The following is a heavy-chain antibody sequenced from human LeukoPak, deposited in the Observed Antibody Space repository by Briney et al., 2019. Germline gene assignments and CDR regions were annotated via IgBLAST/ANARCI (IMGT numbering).Heavy chain of an antibody. Sequence: PGGSLRLSCAASGFTFSSYWMHWVRQAPGKGLEWVARISHDGNNKYYADSEKGRVTISRDNSKNTLYLQMNSLRSEYTAVYFCARERPIIPERPSTYYGLDVWGQGTTVTVSS. D-gene: IGHD1-14*01. CDR2: ISHDGNNK. J-gene: IGHJ6*02. CDR3: ARERPIIPERPSTYYGLDV. V-gene: IGHV3-30*03. CDR1: GFTFSSYW.